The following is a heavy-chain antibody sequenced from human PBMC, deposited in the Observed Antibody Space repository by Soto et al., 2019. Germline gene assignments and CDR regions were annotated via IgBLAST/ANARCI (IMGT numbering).Heavy chain of an antibody. CDR3: AKDEYYYDSSVHYFDY. CDR1: GFTFSSYG. D-gene: IGHD3-22*01. Sequence: GGSLRLSCAASGFTFSSYGMHWVRQAPGKGLEWVAVISYGGSNKYYADSVKGRFTISKDNSKNTLYLQMNSLRAEDTAVYYCAKDEYYYDSSVHYFDYWGQGTLVTVSS. J-gene: IGHJ4*02. CDR2: ISYGGSNK. V-gene: IGHV3-30*18.